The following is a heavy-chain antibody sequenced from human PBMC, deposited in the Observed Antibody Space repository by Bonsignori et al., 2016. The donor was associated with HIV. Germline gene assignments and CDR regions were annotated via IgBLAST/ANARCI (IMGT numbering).Heavy chain of an antibody. D-gene: IGHD5-24*01. CDR3: RKAIGRETFES. Sequence: WVRQAPGQGLEWMAWINPHSGATTYAQNFQGRVTVTRDTSISTAYMELNSLTSGDTAVYYCRKAIGRETFESWGQGTLVTVSS. V-gene: IGHV1-2*02. J-gene: IGHJ4*02. CDR2: INPHSGAT.